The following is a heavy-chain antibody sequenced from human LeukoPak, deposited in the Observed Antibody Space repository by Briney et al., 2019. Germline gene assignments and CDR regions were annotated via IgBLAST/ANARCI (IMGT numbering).Heavy chain of an antibody. V-gene: IGHV4-61*02. Sequence: SETLSLTCTVSGGSISSGSYYWSWIRQPAGKGLEWIGRIYTSGSTNYNPSLKSRVTISVDTSKNQFSLELSSVTAADTAVYYCASHCGGDCPDWYFDLWGRGTLVTVSS. CDR2: IYTSGST. J-gene: IGHJ2*01. CDR1: GGSISSGSYY. CDR3: ASHCGGDCPDWYFDL. D-gene: IGHD2-21*02.